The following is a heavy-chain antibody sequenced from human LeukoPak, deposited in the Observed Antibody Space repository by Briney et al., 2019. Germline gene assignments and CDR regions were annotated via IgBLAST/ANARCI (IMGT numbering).Heavy chain of an antibody. V-gene: IGHV4-34*01. CDR1: GGSFSGYY. Sequence: SETLSLTCAVYGGSFSGYYWGWIRQPPGKGLEWIGEINHSGSTNYNPSLKSRVTISVDTPKNQFSLKLSSVTAADTAVYYCARRLPGYDSSGYYRSYYYYYMDVWGKGTTVTVSS. D-gene: IGHD3-22*01. CDR3: ARRLPGYDSSGYYRSYYYYYMDV. J-gene: IGHJ6*03. CDR2: INHSGST.